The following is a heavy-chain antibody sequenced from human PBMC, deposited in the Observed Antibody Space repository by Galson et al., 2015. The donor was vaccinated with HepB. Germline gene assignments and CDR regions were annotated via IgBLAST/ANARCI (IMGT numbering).Heavy chain of an antibody. CDR1: GFSLSTSSIG. D-gene: IGHD6-19*01. Sequence: PALVKPTQTLTLTCTFSGFSLSTSSIGVSWIRQPPGKALKWLARFDRVDDTFYSTSLKTRLTISKDTSKNQVVLTMTNMDPVDTATYYCARIPPMYRTGRYYFDYWGQGILVTVSS. J-gene: IGHJ4*02. V-gene: IGHV2-70*04. CDR2: FDRVDDT. CDR3: ARIPPMYRTGRYYFDY.